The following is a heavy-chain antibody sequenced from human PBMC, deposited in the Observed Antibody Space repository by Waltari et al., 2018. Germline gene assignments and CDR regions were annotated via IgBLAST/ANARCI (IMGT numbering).Heavy chain of an antibody. J-gene: IGHJ4*02. CDR3: ARRGRLSSYFFDY. D-gene: IGHD2-15*01. CDR1: GFNFDDYA. V-gene: IGHV4-38-2*01. CDR2: IYPGGDT. Sequence: VHLVESGGGLVQPGGSVRLACAASGFNFDDYAIHWVRLVPGKGLEWIGSIYPGGDTYFNPSLKSRVTISVDKSKNQYSLNLRSMTAADTAVYYCARRGRLSSYFFDYWGQGTLVTVSS.